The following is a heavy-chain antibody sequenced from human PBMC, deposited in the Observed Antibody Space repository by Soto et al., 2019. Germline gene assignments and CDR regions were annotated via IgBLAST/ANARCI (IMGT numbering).Heavy chain of an antibody. CDR1: GFSLSTYDMG. J-gene: IGHJ4*02. D-gene: IGHD4-17*01. Sequence: QITLKESGPPLVRPAQTLTLTCDFSGFSLSTYDMGVAWIRQPPGKALEWLALIYWEDDKRYSPSLKDRLAISKDTSSNQVVLTITNMAPGDTATYFCAHAGDYDLLTFDHWGPGTLVTVSS. CDR3: AHAGDYDLLTFDH. V-gene: IGHV2-5*02. CDR2: IYWEDDK.